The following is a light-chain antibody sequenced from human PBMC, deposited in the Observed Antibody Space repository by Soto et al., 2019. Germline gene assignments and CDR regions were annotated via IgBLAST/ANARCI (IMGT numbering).Light chain of an antibody. J-gene: IGKJ4*01. V-gene: IGKV3-11*01. Sequence: ETVLTQSPATLSLSPWERATLSCRASESVSNSLAWYQHKPGQAPRLLIYNASNRATGIPARFSGSGSGTDFTLTISSLEPEDFAVYFCQHRAGWPPALTFGGGTKVEIK. CDR1: ESVSNS. CDR2: NAS. CDR3: QHRAGWPPALT.